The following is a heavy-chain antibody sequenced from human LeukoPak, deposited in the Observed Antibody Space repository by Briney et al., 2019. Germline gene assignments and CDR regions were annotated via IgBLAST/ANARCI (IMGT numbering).Heavy chain of an antibody. CDR2: IYHRGSA. CDR3: ARCGSYYPLFDY. V-gene: IGHV4-59*01. D-gene: IGHD1-26*01. J-gene: IGHJ4*02. CDR1: GGSISTYY. Sequence: SETLSLTCTVSGGSISTYYWTWIRQPPGKGLEWIGYIYHRGSANYNPSLKSRLSISVDTSKNQFSLKLSSVTAADTAVYYCARCGSYYPLFDYWGQGTLVTVSS.